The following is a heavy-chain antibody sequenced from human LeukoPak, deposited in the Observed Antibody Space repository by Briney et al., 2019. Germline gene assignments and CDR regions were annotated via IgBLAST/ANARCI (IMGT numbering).Heavy chain of an antibody. CDR1: GFTFSSYS. D-gene: IGHD3-3*01. Sequence: PGGSLRLSCAASGFTFSSYSMNWVRQAPGKGLEWVSSISSSSSYIYYADSVKGRFTISRDNAKNSLYLQMNSLRAEDTAVYYCAKGSGYDFWSGSPYWGQGTLVTVSS. CDR2: ISSSSSYI. J-gene: IGHJ4*02. CDR3: AKGSGYDFWSGSPY. V-gene: IGHV3-21*01.